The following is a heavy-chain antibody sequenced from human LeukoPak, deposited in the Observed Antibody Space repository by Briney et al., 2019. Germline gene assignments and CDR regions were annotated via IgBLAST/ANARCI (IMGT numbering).Heavy chain of an antibody. J-gene: IGHJ4*02. D-gene: IGHD3-22*01. V-gene: IGHV4-39*01. Sequence: SETLSLTCTVSGGSISSSSYYWGWIRQPPGKGLEWIGSIYYSGSTYYNPSLKSRVTISVDTSKNQFSLKLSSVTAANTAVYCCARRMRYYDSSGYPDWSQGNLVTVSS. CDR3: ARRMRYYDSSGYPD. CDR2: IYYSGST. CDR1: GGSISSSSYY.